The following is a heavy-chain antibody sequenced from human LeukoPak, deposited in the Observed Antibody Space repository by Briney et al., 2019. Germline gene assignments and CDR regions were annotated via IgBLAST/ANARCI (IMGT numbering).Heavy chain of an antibody. CDR2: IYYSGST. CDR3: ARVINSGFDL. Sequence: SETLSLTCTVSGGSISSYYWGWIRQPPGKGLEWIGYIYYSGSTNYNPSLKSRVTISVDTSKNQFSLKLSSMTAADTAVYYCARVINSGFDLWGQGTLVTVSS. V-gene: IGHV4-59*01. J-gene: IGHJ4*02. D-gene: IGHD1-26*01. CDR1: GGSISSYY.